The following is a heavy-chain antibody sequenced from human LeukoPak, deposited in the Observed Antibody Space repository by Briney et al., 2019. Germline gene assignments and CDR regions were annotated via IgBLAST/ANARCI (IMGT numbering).Heavy chain of an antibody. J-gene: IGHJ4*02. V-gene: IGHV3-9*01. D-gene: IGHD6-13*01. CDR1: GFAFDDYA. CDR2: ISWNSGSI. Sequence: PGGSLRLSCAASGFAFDDYAMYWVRQAPGKGLEWVSGISWNSGSIGYADSVKGRFTISRDNAKNSLYLQMNSLRAEDTALYYCAKDHRTSSSWYYFDYWGQGTLVTVSS. CDR3: AKDHRTSSSWYYFDY.